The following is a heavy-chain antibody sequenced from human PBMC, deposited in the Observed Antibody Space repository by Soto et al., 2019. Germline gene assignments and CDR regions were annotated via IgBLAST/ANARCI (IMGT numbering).Heavy chain of an antibody. V-gene: IGHV1-8*01. CDR3: ARAPRRITIFGVVTIYYFDY. Sequence: ASVKVSCKASGYTFTSYDINWVRQATGQGLEWMGWMNPNSGNTGYAQKFQGRVTMTRNTSISTAYMELSSLRSEDTAVYYCARAPRRITIFGVVTIYYFDYWGQGTLVTVSS. CDR2: MNPNSGNT. J-gene: IGHJ4*02. CDR1: GYTFTSYD. D-gene: IGHD3-3*01.